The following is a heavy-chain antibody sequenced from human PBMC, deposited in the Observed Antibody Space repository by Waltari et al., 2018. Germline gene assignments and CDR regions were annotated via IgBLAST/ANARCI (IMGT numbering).Heavy chain of an antibody. CDR2: INPSGGST. J-gene: IGHJ4*02. CDR3: AREDSSAAVDY. CDR1: GYTFTSYY. D-gene: IGHD6-13*01. V-gene: IGHV1-46*01. Sequence: QVQLVQSGAEVKKPGASVKVSCKASGYTFTSYYMHWVRQAPGQGLEWMGIINPSGGSTSYAQKFQGRVTMTRDTSTSTVYKELSSLRSEDTAVYYCAREDSSAAVDYWGQGTLVTVSS.